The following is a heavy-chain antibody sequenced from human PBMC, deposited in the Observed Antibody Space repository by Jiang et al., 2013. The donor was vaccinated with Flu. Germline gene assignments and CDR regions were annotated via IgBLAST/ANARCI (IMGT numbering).Heavy chain of an antibody. CDR2: YHMMEVI. D-gene: IGHD3-10*01. V-gene: IGHV3-30*18. Sequence: SGFTFSSYGMHWVRHGSRQGAWSGWQLYHMMEVINTMQTPSKGRFTISRDNSKNTLYLQMNSLRAEDTAVYYCAKDVSNFEYGSGSGAFDYWGQGTLVTVSS. CDR3: AKDVSNFEYGSGSGAFDY. J-gene: IGHJ4*02. CDR1: GFTFSSYG.